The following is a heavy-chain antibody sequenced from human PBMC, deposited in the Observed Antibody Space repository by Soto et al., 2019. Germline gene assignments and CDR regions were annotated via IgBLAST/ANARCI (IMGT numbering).Heavy chain of an antibody. D-gene: IGHD3-9*01. Sequence: QVQLVQSGAEVKKPGSSVTVSCKASGGTFSSNAISWVRQAPGQGLEWMGGIIPIYDSPHYAQNCQGRVTVTADKATSTAYLELSRLKFADSAIYYCAVTVTGSRSPLAHWSLGTLVIVSP. V-gene: IGHV1-69*06. CDR1: GGTFSSNA. CDR2: IIPIYDSP. J-gene: IGHJ4*02. CDR3: AVTVTGSRSPLAH.